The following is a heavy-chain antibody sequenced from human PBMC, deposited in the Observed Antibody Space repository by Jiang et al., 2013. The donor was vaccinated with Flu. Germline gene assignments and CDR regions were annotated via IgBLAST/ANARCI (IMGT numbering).Heavy chain of an antibody. CDR1: GFTFSSYA. Sequence: VQLVESGGGVVQPGRSLRLSCAASGFTFSSYAMHWVRQAPGKGLEWVAVISYDGSNKYYADSVKGRFTISRDNSKNTLYLQMNSLRAEDTAVYYCARDHQGQLWLPYTSCRGYFDFWG. CDR2: ISYDGSNK. J-gene: IGHJ2*01. D-gene: IGHD5-18*01. V-gene: IGHV3-30-3*01. CDR3: ARDHQGQLWLPYTSCRGYFDF.